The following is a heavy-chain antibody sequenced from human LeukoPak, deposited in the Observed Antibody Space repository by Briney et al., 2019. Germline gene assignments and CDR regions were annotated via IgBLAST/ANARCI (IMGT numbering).Heavy chain of an antibody. J-gene: IGHJ2*01. D-gene: IGHD5-24*01. Sequence: SETLSLACTVSGGSISSSSYYWGWIRQPSGKGLEWIGSLSYSGSTYYNPSLKSRVTLSVDTSNNQFSLKLNSVIAADTAVYYCARPSKSGGYNYWYFDLWGRGTLVTVSS. V-gene: IGHV4-39*01. CDR1: GGSISSSSYY. CDR3: ARPSKSGGYNYWYFDL. CDR2: LSYSGST.